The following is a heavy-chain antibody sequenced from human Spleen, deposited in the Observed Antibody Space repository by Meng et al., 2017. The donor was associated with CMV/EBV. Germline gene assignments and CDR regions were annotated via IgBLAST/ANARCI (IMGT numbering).Heavy chain of an antibody. V-gene: IGHV3-49*04. CDR3: TKGGDFWSDYHQHAFDI. Sequence: GGSLRLSCTTSGFTFGDYAMSWVRQAPGRGLEWLGFIRSKADGGTAEYAASLKGRFTVSRDDSKSITYLQMNNLEAEDTAVYFCTKGGDFWSDYHQHAFDIWGQGTMVTVSS. J-gene: IGHJ3*02. CDR2: IRSKADGGTA. CDR1: GFTFGDYA. D-gene: IGHD3-3*01.